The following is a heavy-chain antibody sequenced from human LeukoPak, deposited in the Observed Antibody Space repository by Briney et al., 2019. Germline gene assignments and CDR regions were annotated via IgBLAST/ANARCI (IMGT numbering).Heavy chain of an antibody. J-gene: IGHJ4*02. CDR2: IYYSGST. D-gene: IGHD6-13*01. CDR3: ARLAPYSSSWYIDY. Sequence: PSETLSLTWTVSGGSISSYYWSWIRQPPGKGLESIGYIYYSGSTTYNPSLKSRVTISIDTSKNQFSLKLSSVTTADRAVYYCARLAPYSSSWYIDYWGQGTLVTVSS. V-gene: IGHV4-59*01. CDR1: GGSISSYY.